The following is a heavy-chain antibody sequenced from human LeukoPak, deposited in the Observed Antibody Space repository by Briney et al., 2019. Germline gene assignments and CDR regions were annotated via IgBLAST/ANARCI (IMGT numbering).Heavy chain of an antibody. J-gene: IGHJ6*03. V-gene: IGHV3-23*01. CDR1: GFTFSSYA. CDR3: AKAQIYYYYMDV. Sequence: GGTLRLYCAASGFTFSSYAMSRVRQAPGKGLEWVSTTINSGTNTYYADSVKGRFTISRDNSKNTLYLQMNSLRAEDTAIYYCAKAQIYYYYMDVWGKGTTVTVSS. CDR2: TINSGTNT.